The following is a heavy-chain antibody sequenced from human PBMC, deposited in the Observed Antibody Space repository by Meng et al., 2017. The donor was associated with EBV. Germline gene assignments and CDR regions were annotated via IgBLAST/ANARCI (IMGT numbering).Heavy chain of an antibody. Sequence: QVQLLPSGAEVSKTGSSVNGTGSTSGGTFRRYAFSWVRQAPGQGLEWMGGLIPMVGAPHDAQKFQGRVTIIADESTSTHSMELNSLRSEDTAMYYCASESGRGFTPDYWGQGTLVTVSS. CDR2: LIPMVGAP. V-gene: IGHV1-69*01. CDR1: GGTFRRYA. J-gene: IGHJ4*02. D-gene: IGHD3-10*01. CDR3: ASESGRGFTPDY.